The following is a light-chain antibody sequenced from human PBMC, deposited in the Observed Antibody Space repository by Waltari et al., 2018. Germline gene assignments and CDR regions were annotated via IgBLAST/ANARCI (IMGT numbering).Light chain of an antibody. CDR2: EAS. CDR1: QNIGRY. CDR3: QNHERLPAT. V-gene: IGKV3-20*01. Sequence: IVLTQSPCTLSLSPGERATLSCRASQNIGRYLVWYQQKPGQAPRLLIYEASRRATGIPDRFSGSGSGTDFSLTISRLEPEDFAVYYCQNHERLPATFGQGTKVEIK. J-gene: IGKJ1*01.